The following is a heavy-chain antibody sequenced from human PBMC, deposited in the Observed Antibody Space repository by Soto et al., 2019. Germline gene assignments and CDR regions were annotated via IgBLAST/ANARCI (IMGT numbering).Heavy chain of an antibody. CDR3: ARDGEYGSSEQFVY. CDR2: IIPILGIT. V-gene: IGHV1-69*04. J-gene: IGHJ4*02. CDR1: GGTFSSNA. D-gene: IGHD4-17*01. Sequence: QVQLVQSGAEVKKPGSSVKVSCKASGGTFSSNAISWVRQAPGQGLEWMGRIIPILGITNYAQKFQGRVTITADKSTSTAYMELSSLRSDDTAVYYCARDGEYGSSEQFVYWGQGTLVTVSS.